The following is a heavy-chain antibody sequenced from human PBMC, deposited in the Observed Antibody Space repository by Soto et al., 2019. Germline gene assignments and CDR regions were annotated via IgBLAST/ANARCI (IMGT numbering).Heavy chain of an antibody. CDR3: AKDFREDFWRANYDAFDI. Sequence: EVQLLESGGGLVQPGGSLRLSCAASGFTFSSYAMSWVRQAPGNGLEWVSAISGSGGSTYYADSVKGRFTISRDNSKHPLYLQMDSLRAEDTDVYYCAKDFREDFWRANYDAFDIWGQGTMVTVSS. CDR2: ISGSGGST. CDR1: GFTFSSYA. D-gene: IGHD3-3*01. V-gene: IGHV3-23*01. J-gene: IGHJ3*02.